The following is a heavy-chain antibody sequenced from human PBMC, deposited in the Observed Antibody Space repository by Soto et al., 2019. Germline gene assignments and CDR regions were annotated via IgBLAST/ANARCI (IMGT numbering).Heavy chain of an antibody. J-gene: IGHJ4*02. CDR2: INPRGGST. CDR1: GYTITRYY. CDR3: ARDSIVARYYFDY. Sequence: ASVKVSCKVSGYTITRYYIHWVRQAPGQGLEWMGIINPRGGSTTYAQKFQGRVTLTSDTSTSTADMELSRLRSEDTAVYFCARDSIVARYYFDYWAQGTPVTVSS. D-gene: IGHD6-6*01. V-gene: IGHV1-46*01.